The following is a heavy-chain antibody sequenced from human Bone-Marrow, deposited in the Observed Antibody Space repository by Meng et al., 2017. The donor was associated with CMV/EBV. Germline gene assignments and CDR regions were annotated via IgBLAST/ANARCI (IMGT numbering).Heavy chain of an antibody. CDR1: VSRSRYY. V-gene: IGHV4-61*01. J-gene: IGHJ4*02. CDR2: IYNSGST. Sequence: VSRSRYYWRWIRQPPGRGLEWIGYIYNSGSTTYNPSLQSRVTISIDTSKNQFSLKLSSVTAADTAVYYCARAFRGYCSTTSCYIFDSWGQGSLVTVSS. D-gene: IGHD2-2*02. CDR3: ARAFRGYCSTTSCYIFDS.